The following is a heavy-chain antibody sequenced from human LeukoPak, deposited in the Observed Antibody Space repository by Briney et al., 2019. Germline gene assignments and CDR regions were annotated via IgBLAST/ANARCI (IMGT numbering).Heavy chain of an antibody. Sequence: SETLSLTCTVSGGSISSSYWNWIRQPPGKGLEWIGYIYYSGTTNYNPSLKSRVTISVDKSKNQFSLKLSSLTAADTAVYYCARSTVTTPNYYYYMDVWGKGTTVTVSS. J-gene: IGHJ6*03. V-gene: IGHV4-59*01. CDR3: ARSTVTTPNYYYYMDV. CDR1: GGSISSSY. D-gene: IGHD4-17*01. CDR2: IYYSGTT.